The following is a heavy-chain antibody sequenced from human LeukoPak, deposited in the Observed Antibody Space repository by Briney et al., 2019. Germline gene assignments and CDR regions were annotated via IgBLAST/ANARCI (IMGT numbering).Heavy chain of an antibody. CDR2: IHYSGRT. J-gene: IGHJ4*02. D-gene: IGHD6-13*01. Sequence: PSETLSLTCTVSGDSIRSYHWSWIRQPPGKGLAWIGHIHYSGRTNYNPSLRSRVTISVDASKNQFSLKLTSVTAADTAVYYCAKHEGTAGPFDSWGQGTLVTVSS. V-gene: IGHV4-59*08. CDR3: AKHEGTAGPFDS. CDR1: GDSIRSYH.